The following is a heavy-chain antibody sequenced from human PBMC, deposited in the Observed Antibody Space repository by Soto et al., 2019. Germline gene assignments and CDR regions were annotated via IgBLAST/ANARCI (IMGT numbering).Heavy chain of an antibody. CDR1: GFIFSSHW. CDR3: VRDNNWSFDY. CDR2: IGPDGSNI. D-gene: IGHD1-1*01. V-gene: IGHV3-74*01. Sequence: GGSLRLSCAASGFIFSSHWMHWVRQAPGKGLVGVSHIGPDGSNIWEADSVQGRFTISRDNARNRLYLQMNSLRDEDTAIYYCVRDNNWSFDYYRQRILVTVSS. J-gene: IGHJ4*02.